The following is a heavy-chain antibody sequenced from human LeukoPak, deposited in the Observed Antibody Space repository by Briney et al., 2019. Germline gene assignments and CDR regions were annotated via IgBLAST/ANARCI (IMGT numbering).Heavy chain of an antibody. V-gene: IGHV3-23*01. D-gene: IGHD3-10*01. J-gene: IGHJ4*02. CDR2: ISDSGGRT. Sequence: SRTPSSAVSGISLANEGISWVSHAPKNVLEWDAGISDSGGRTMDADSVEGRFTISRDNPKNTLDLQMISLSTEDTAVYFCAKRRIVIRAVIIVGFHKEAYYFDYWGQGALVTVSS. CDR3: AKRRIVIRAVIIVGFHKEAYYFDY. CDR1: GISLANEG.